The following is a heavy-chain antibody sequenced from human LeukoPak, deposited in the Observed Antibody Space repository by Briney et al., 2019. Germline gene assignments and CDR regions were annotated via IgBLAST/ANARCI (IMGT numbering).Heavy chain of an antibody. Sequence: ASVRVSCKASGYTFTGYYMHWVRQAPAQGLEWMGGINPKNGGTNYAQMFQGRVTMTRDTSVTTISMDLSRPRSDDTAIYYCGRGGSRATFDSWGQGTLVTVSS. V-gene: IGHV1-2*02. D-gene: IGHD2-2*01. J-gene: IGHJ4*02. CDR1: GYTFTGYY. CDR2: INPKNGGT. CDR3: GRGGSRATFDS.